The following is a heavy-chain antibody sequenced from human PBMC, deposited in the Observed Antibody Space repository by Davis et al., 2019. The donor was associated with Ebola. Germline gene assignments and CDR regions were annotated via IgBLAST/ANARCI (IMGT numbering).Heavy chain of an antibody. J-gene: IGHJ2*01. CDR2: ISGSGGST. CDR3: AKDLVVHDWYFDL. V-gene: IGHV3-23*01. Sequence: PGGSLRLSCAASGFTFSSYAMSWVRQAPGKGLEWVSAISGSGGSTYYADSVKGRFTISRDNSKNTLYPQMNSLRAEDTAVYYCAKDLVVHDWYFDLWGRGTLVTVSS. D-gene: IGHD2-15*01. CDR1: GFTFSSYA.